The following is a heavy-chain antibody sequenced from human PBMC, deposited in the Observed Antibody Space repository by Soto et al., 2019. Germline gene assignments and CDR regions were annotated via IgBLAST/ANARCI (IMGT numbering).Heavy chain of an antibody. D-gene: IGHD6-19*01. Sequence: PGGSLRLSCVGSGFSFSKNAVSWVRQGPEKGLEWVSGFSDDITTSYADSVKGRFTISRDNAKNTLYLQINSLTPEDTAVYYCARGYSSGPGVYWGQGTLVTVSS. CDR1: GFSFSKNA. J-gene: IGHJ4*02. V-gene: IGHV3-74*01. CDR2: FSDDITT. CDR3: ARGYSSGPGVY.